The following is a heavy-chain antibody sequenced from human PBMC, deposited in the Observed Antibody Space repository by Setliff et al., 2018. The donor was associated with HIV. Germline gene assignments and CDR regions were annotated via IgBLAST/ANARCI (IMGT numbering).Heavy chain of an antibody. J-gene: IGHJ4*02. D-gene: IGHD2-15*01. V-gene: IGHV3-21*01. CDR2: ITTSSGYF. CDR3: ERVPVVVVPAALSANSYSDS. Sequence: PGGSLRLSCAASGFVFSNYAMNWVRQAPGKGLEWVASITTSSGYFSYSDSVKGRFTISRDNSKSSLCLRMNSLRAEDTAVYYCERVPVVVVPAALSANSYSDSWGQGTLVTVSS. CDR1: GFVFSNYA.